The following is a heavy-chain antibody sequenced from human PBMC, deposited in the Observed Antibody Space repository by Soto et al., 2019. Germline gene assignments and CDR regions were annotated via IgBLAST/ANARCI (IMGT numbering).Heavy chain of an antibody. CDR3: ARHRHPRGTVGATSPLDP. D-gene: IGHD1-26*01. V-gene: IGHV3-53*01. J-gene: IGHJ5*02. Sequence: LRLSCAISGFSVSSNYLSWVRQAPGKGLEWVSVHYSGGSTYYADSVQGRFTISRDKPNNTLYLQMRRVRAEDTAVYFCARHRHPRGTVGATSPLDPWGQGTQVTVSS. CDR1: GFSVSSNY. CDR2: HYSGGST.